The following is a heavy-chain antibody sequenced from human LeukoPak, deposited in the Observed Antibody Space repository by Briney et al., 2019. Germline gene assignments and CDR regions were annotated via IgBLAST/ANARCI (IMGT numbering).Heavy chain of an antibody. Sequence: SETLSLTCTVSGYSISSGYYWGWIRQPPGKGLEWIGSIYHSGSTYYNPSLKSRVTISVDTSKNQFSLKLSSVTAADTAVYYCARETSSWFDPWGQGTLVTVSS. CDR2: IYHSGST. CDR1: GYSISSGYY. J-gene: IGHJ5*02. CDR3: ARETSSWFDP. V-gene: IGHV4-38-2*02.